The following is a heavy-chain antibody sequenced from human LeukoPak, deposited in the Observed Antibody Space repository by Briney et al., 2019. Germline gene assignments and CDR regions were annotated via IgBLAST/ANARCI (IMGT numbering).Heavy chain of an antibody. J-gene: IGHJ4*02. Sequence: GGSLRLSCAASGFTFSSYAMSWVRQAPGKGLEWVSAISGSGGSTYYADSVKGRFTISRDNSKNTLYLRMNSLRAEDTAVYYCAKALAVTTSSFDYWGQGTLVTVSS. CDR2: ISGSGGST. CDR1: GFTFSSYA. CDR3: AKALAVTTSSFDY. V-gene: IGHV3-23*01. D-gene: IGHD4-17*01.